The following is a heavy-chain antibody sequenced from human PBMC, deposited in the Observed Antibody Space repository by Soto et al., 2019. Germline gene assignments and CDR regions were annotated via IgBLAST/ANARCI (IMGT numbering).Heavy chain of an antibody. J-gene: IGHJ6*03. V-gene: IGHV1-24*01. CDR1: GYTLTELS. CDR2: FDPEDGET. D-gene: IGHD2-21*02. CDR3: ATTATGDCVMFGLLYYYYYMDV. Sequence: AALLKVSCQVSGYTLTELSMHWVRKTTGKGLEWMGGFDPEDGETIYAQKFQGRVTMTEDTSTDTAYMELSSLRSEGTAVYYCATTATGDCVMFGLLYYYYYMDVWGKGTTVTVSS.